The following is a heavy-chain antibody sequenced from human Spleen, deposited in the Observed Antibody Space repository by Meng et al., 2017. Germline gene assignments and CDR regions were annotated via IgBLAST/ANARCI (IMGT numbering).Heavy chain of an antibody. V-gene: IGHV1-2*06. CDR1: GYTFTGHY. CDR2: INPNSGGT. CDR3: ARGNVLLWFGEPTGGYFDY. D-gene: IGHD3-10*01. Sequence: ASAKVSCKASGYTFTGHYMHWVRQAPGQGLEWMGRINPNSGGTNYAQKFQGRVTMTRDTSISTAYMELSRLRSDDTAVYYCARGNVLLWFGEPTGGYFDYWGQGTLVTVLL. J-gene: IGHJ4*02.